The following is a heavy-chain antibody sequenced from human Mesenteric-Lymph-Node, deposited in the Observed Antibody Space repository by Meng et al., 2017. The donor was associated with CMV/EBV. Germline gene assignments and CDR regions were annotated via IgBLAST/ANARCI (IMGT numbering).Heavy chain of an antibody. V-gene: IGHV4-59*01. CDR3: ARDGDEYSFDY. J-gene: IGHJ4*02. CDR1: GGSISSYY. Sequence: GSLRLSCTVSGGSISSYYWSWIRQPPGKGLEWIGSIYYSGSTYYNPSLKSRVTISVDTSKNQFSLKLSSVTAADTAVYYCARDGDEYSFDYWGQGTLVTVSS. D-gene: IGHD6-6*01. CDR2: IYYSGST.